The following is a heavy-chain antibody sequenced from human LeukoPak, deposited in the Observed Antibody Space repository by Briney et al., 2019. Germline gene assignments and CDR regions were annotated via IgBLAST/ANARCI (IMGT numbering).Heavy chain of an antibody. D-gene: IGHD5-18*01. CDR1: GFSISGQA. Sequence: PGGSLRLSCAASGFSISGQAMHWVRQAPGKGLEWVAVISCDGGNKHYADSVKGRFTVSRANSKNTLYLQMQSLRPEDTAVYYCAAMDTSQMTKFQGIDSWGQGTLVTVSS. J-gene: IGHJ4*02. V-gene: IGHV3-30*04. CDR2: ISCDGGNK. CDR3: AAMDTSQMTKFQGIDS.